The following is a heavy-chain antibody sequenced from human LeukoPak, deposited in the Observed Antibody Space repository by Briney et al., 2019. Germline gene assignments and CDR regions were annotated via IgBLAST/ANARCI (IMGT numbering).Heavy chain of an antibody. J-gene: IGHJ6*02. CDR1: GGSISSYY. CDR2: VYYTGST. D-gene: IGHD1-26*01. Sequence: PSETLSLTCTVSGGSISSYYWTWIRQPPGKGLEYIGYVYYTGSTSYNPSLKSRVTISVDTSKNQFCLKLSSVTAPDTAVYYCASSGSSPYYYGMDVWGQGTTVTVSS. V-gene: IGHV4-59*08. CDR3: ASSGSSPYYYGMDV.